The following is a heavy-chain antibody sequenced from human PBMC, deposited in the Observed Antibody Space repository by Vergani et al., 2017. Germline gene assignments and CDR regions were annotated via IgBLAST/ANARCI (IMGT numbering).Heavy chain of an antibody. CDR2: IYSGDET. CDR1: GSTVSGNY. Sequence: ELQLVESGGGLVQPGGSLRLSCAASGSTVSGNYMTWVRQAPGKGLEWVSHIYSGDETYYADSVKGRVTISRDNAKNSLYLQMNSLRAEDTAVYYCARKHISNYYDSSGYYYMGYYYGMDVWGQGTTVTVSS. D-gene: IGHD3-22*01. CDR3: ARKHISNYYDSSGYYYMGYYYGMDV. V-gene: IGHV3-66*01. J-gene: IGHJ6*02.